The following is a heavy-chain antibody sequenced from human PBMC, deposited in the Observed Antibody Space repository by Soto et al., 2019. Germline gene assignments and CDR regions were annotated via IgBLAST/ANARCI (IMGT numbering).Heavy chain of an antibody. J-gene: IGHJ5*01. D-gene: IGHD3-10*01. CDR1: GCSVTSDNYY. CDR3: ARDASYYGAGAMRWYDS. Sequence: TLSLTCSVSGCSVTSDNYYWTWLRQRPGKGLEWIGQIFNSVNAYYNPALKRRDSISAETSKNLSSLKVTTVTSADVAVYFGARDASYYGAGAMRWYDSWGQGTLVTVSS. CDR2: IFNSVNA. V-gene: IGHV4-31*03.